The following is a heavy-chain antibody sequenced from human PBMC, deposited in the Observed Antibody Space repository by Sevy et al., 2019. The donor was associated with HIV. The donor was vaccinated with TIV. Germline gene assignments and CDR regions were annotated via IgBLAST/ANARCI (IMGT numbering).Heavy chain of an antibody. CDR1: GYTFTSYG. CDR2: ISAYNGNT. Sequence: APVKVSCKASGYTFTSYGISWVRQAPGQGLEWMGWISAYNGNTNYAQKLQGRVTMTTDTSTSTDYMELRSLRSDDTAVYYCAREYSYFDGSGSHGFDYWGQGTLVTVSS. CDR3: AREYSYFDGSGSHGFDY. V-gene: IGHV1-18*01. D-gene: IGHD3-10*01. J-gene: IGHJ4*02.